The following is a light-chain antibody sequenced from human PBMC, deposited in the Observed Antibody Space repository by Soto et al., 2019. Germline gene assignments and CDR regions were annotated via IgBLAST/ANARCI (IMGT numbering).Light chain of an antibody. CDR1: QSVSSY. V-gene: IGKV3-11*01. J-gene: IGKJ4*01. CDR2: DAS. Sequence: EIVLTQSPATLSLSPGERATLSCRASQSVSSYLAWYQQKPGQAPSLLIYDASNRATGIPARFSGSGSGTDLTITISSLEPEDFEVYYCQQRSNWRLTFGGGTKVDIK. CDR3: QQRSNWRLT.